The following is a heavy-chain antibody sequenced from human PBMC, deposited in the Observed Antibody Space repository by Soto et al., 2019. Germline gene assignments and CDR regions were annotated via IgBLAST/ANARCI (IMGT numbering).Heavy chain of an antibody. CDR3: ARPASGGSRDAFDV. J-gene: IGHJ3*01. V-gene: IGHV5-10-1*01. Sequence: PGEALNISCEASGYKFTTFWLNWVRQTPGKGLEWLGRIGPTGSFTNYIQPFEANVIITVNRSISTDYLQGNSLQAPDTDIYYCARPASGGSRDAFDVWGQGTTVTVSS. CDR1: GYKFTTFW. CDR2: IGPTGSFT. D-gene: IGHD2-15*01.